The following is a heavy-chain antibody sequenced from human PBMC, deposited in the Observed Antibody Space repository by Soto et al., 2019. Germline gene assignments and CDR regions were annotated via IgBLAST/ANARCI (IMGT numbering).Heavy chain of an antibody. D-gene: IGHD5-12*01. CDR2: FDPEDGET. CDR3: ATGPPYSGYDFGRTFHY. CDR1: GYTLTELS. V-gene: IGHV1-24*01. J-gene: IGHJ4*02. Sequence: GASVKVSCKVSGYTLTELSMHRVRQAPGKGLEWMGGFDPEDGETIYAQKFQGRVTMTEDTSTHTAYMELSSLRSEDTAVYYCATGPPYSGYDFGRTFHYWCQATLGTVST.